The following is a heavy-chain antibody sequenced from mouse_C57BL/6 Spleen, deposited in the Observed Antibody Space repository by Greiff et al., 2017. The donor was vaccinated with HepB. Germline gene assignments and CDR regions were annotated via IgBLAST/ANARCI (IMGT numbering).Heavy chain of an antibody. CDR3: ARGGLGYFDY. CDR2: ISSGGSYT. Sequence: EVKLMESGGDLVKPGGSLKLSCAASGFTFSSYGMSWVRQTPDKRLEWVATISSGGSYTYYPDSVKGRFTISRDNAKNTLYLQMSSLKSEDTAMYYCARGGLGYFDYWGQGTTLTVSS. J-gene: IGHJ2*01. V-gene: IGHV5-6*01. CDR1: GFTFSSYG. D-gene: IGHD4-1*01.